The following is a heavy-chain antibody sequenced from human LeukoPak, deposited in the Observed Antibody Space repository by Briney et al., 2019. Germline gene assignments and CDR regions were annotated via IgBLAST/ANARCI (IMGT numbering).Heavy chain of an antibody. CDR1: GVTFSSYA. D-gene: IGHD3-22*01. CDR3: AKKRPKYYYASSGYAPKDY. J-gene: IGHJ4*02. Sequence: GGSLRLSCAASGVTFSSYAMSWVRQAPGKGLEWVSAISGSDGSTYYADFVKGGFTISSDNSKNTLYLQMTILRAEDTAVYYCAKKRPKYYYASSGYAPKDYWGQGTLVTVPS. V-gene: IGHV3-23*01. CDR2: ISGSDGST.